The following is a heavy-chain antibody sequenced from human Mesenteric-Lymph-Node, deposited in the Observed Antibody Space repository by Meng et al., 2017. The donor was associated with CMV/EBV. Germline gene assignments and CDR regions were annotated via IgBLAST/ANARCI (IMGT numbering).Heavy chain of an antibody. V-gene: IGHV3-30*02. D-gene: IGHD3-16*01. J-gene: IGHJ6*02. CDR3: AKRPLTDYYYYGMDV. CDR2: IRDDGNKK. Sequence: GGSLRLSCAASGFTFRSYGMHWVRQVPGKGLEWVAFIRDDGNKKDYADSVKGRFTISRDNSRNMMYLQMNSLRPEDTAVYYCAKRPLTDYYYYGMDVCGQGTTVTVSS. CDR1: GFTFRSYG.